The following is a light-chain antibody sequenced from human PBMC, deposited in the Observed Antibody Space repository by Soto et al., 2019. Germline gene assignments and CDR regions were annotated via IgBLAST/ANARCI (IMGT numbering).Light chain of an antibody. J-gene: IGKJ4*01. CDR3: QQSYSTPET. CDR2: KAS. V-gene: IGKV1-5*03. Sequence: DIQMTQSPSTLSGSVGDRVTITCRASQTISSWLVWYQQKPGKAPKLLIYKASTLKSGVPSRFSGSGSGTEFTLTISSLQPDDFATYYCQQSYSTPETFGGGTKVDIK. CDR1: QTISSW.